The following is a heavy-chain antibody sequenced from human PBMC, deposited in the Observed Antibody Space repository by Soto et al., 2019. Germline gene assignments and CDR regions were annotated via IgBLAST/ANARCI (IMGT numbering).Heavy chain of an antibody. J-gene: IGHJ3*02. CDR2: ISVGSGSI. CDR1: GFTFSSYA. Sequence: EAHLVESGGGLVQPGRSRRLSCAASGFTFSSYAFNWVRQAPGKGLEWISYISVGSGSIFYADSVKGRFTISRDDAQNSLYLQMNTLRDEGTAIYFCVRDDKWALDIWGQGTTVIVSS. V-gene: IGHV3-48*02. D-gene: IGHD1-26*01. CDR3: VRDDKWALDI.